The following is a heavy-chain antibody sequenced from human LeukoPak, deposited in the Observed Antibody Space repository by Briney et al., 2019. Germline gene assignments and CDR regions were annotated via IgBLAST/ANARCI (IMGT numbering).Heavy chain of an antibody. CDR1: GGSISSSSYH. D-gene: IGHD2-2*01. J-gene: IGHJ4*02. V-gene: IGHV4-39*07. CDR3: ARVGTGSSYCSSTSCSFDY. CDR2: IYYSGST. Sequence: PSETLSLTCTVSGGSISSSSYHWGWIRQPPGKGLEWIGTIYYSGSTYYSPSLKSRVTISVDRSKNQFSLKLSSVTAADTAVYYCARVGTGSSYCSSTSCSFDYWGQGTLVTVSS.